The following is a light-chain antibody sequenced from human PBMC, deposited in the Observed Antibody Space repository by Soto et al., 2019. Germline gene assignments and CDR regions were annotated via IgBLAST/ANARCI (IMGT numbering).Light chain of an antibody. CDR3: QQYDNSIT. V-gene: IGKV3-20*01. Sequence: EIVLTQSPGTLSLSPGERATLSCRASQSVSSNNLAWYQQKPCQTPRLLIYGASSRATGIPDRFSGSGSGTDFTLTISRLEPEDFAVYYCQQYDNSITFGQGTRLEIE. CDR1: QSVSSNN. CDR2: GAS. J-gene: IGKJ5*01.